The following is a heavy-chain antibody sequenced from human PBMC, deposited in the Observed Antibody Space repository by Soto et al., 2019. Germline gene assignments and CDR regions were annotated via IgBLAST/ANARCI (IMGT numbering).Heavy chain of an antibody. D-gene: IGHD6-13*01. J-gene: IGHJ4*02. CDR3: ARDTMGIAAAAYYFDY. CDR1: GGTFSSYA. Sequence: SLKVSCKASGGTFSSYAISWVLQAPGQGLEWMGGIIPIFGTANYAQKFQGRVTITADESTSTAYMELSSLRSEDTAVYYCARDTMGIAAAAYYFDYWGQGXLVTVSS. CDR2: IIPIFGTA. V-gene: IGHV1-69*13.